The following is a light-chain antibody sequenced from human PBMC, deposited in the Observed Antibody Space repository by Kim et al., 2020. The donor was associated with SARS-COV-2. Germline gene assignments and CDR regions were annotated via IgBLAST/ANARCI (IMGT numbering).Light chain of an antibody. V-gene: IGLV1-40*01. CDR2: GNT. CDR1: GAGSD. J-gene: IGLJ3*02. CDR3: QSYDSSLRAWV. Sequence: QSVLTQPPSVSGAPGQRVTISCIGAGSDVHWYQHLPGTAPKLLIYGNTNRPSGVPDRFSGSKSGTSASLDITGLQAEAEADFYCQSYDSSLRAWVFG.